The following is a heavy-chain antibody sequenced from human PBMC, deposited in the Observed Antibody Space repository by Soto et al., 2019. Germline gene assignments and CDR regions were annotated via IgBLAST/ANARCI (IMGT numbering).Heavy chain of an antibody. CDR2: IHLDDEK. Sequence: QITLKESGPTLVIPTQTLTLTCTFSGFSLNTRGVGVGWIRQPPGKALEWVALIHLDDEKRYRPSLRPPLTITKDTSKNQVVLIMTNMDPVDTATYYCAYRPFVLCSGWNFDFWGQGILVTVSS. CDR1: GFSLNTRGVG. J-gene: IGHJ4*02. D-gene: IGHD6-19*01. V-gene: IGHV2-5*02. CDR3: AYRPFVLCSGWNFDF.